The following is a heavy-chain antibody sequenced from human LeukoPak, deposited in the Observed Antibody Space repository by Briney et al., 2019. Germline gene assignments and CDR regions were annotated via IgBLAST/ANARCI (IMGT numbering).Heavy chain of an antibody. D-gene: IGHD5-12*01. Sequence: GVSLRLSCAASGFTFSSYAMSWVRQAPGKGLEWVSAISGSGGSTYYADSVKGRFTISGDNSKNTLHLQMNSLRAEDTALYYCAKVHGIVATDAFDIWGQGTMVTVSS. CDR2: ISGSGGST. CDR1: GFTFSSYA. J-gene: IGHJ3*02. CDR3: AKVHGIVATDAFDI. V-gene: IGHV3-23*01.